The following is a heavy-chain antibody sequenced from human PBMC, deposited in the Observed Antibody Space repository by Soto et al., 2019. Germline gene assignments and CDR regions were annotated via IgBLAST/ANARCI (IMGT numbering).Heavy chain of an antibody. CDR1: GFTFGDYA. Sequence: GGSLRLSCTASGFTFGDYAMSWFRQAPGKGLEWVGFIRSKAYGGTTEYAASVKGRFTISRDDSKSIAYLQMNSLKTEDTAVYYCTRYPIVVVITRNYFDYWGQGTLVTVSS. D-gene: IGHD3-22*01. CDR3: TRYPIVVVITRNYFDY. CDR2: IRSKAYGGTT. J-gene: IGHJ4*02. V-gene: IGHV3-49*03.